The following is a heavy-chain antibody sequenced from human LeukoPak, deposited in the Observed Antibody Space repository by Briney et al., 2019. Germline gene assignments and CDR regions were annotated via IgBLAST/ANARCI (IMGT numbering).Heavy chain of an antibody. Sequence: SETLSLTCTVSGGSISSDIYYWSWIRQHPGKGLEWIGYIYYSGSTYYNPSLKSRVTMSVDTSKNHFSLQLSSVTAPDTAVYYCARNFDSYNAFDIWGQGTMVTVSS. V-gene: IGHV4-31*03. CDR2: IYYSGST. CDR3: ARNFDSYNAFDI. CDR1: GGSISSDIYY. D-gene: IGHD3-22*01. J-gene: IGHJ3*02.